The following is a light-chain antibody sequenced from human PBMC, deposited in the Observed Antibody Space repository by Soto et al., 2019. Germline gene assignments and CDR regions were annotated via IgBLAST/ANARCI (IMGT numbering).Light chain of an antibody. CDR3: SSYAVTNIFV. V-gene: IGLV2-8*01. CDR2: EVS. J-gene: IGLJ1*01. Sequence: QSVLTPPPSASGSPGQSVTISCPGTRSDVGGYNYVSWYQQHPGKAPKVIIYEVSKRPSGVPDRFSGSKSGSTASLTVSGLQAEDEADYYCSSYAVTNIFVFGTGTKVTVL. CDR1: RSDVGGYNY.